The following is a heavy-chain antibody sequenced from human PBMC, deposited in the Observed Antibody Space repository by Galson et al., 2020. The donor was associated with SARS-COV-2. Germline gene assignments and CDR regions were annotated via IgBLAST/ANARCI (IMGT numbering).Heavy chain of an antibody. Sequence: ETSETMSLTCSVSGGSINNYYWSWIRQPPGRGLEWIGYIYSNGVATYNASLRSRLTISVDTSKNQISLNLFSVTAADTGVYFCARHQPCSGPACTWFDPWGQGILVTVST. J-gene: IGHJ5*02. CDR3: ARHQPCSGPACTWFDP. D-gene: IGHD2-15*01. V-gene: IGHV4-59*08. CDR1: GGSINNYY. CDR2: IYSNGVA.